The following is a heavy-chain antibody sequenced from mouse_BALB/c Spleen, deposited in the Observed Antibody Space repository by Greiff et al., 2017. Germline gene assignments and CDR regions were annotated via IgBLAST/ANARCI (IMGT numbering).Heavy chain of an antibody. V-gene: IGHV3-2*02. Sequence: EVKLMESGPGLVKPSQSLSLTCTVTGYSITSDYAWNWIRQFPGNKLEWMGYISYSGSTSYNPSLKSRISITRDTSKNQFFLQLNSVTTEDTATYYCARYVDAMDYWGQGTSVTVSS. CDR2: ISYSGST. CDR3: ARYVDAMDY. J-gene: IGHJ4*01. CDR1: GYSITSDYA.